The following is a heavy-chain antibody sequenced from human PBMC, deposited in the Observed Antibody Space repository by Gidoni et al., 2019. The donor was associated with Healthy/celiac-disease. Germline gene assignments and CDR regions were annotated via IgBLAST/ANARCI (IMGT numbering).Heavy chain of an antibody. CDR1: GFTFSSYR. J-gene: IGHJ5*02. CDR3: AREWGYYDILTGYYLYWFDP. Sequence: EVQLVASWGGLVKPGGSLRLSCAASGFTFSSYRMNWVRQAPGKGLEWVSSISSSSSYIYYADSVKGRFTISRDNAKNSLYLQMNSLRAEDTAVYYCAREWGYYDILTGYYLYWFDPWGQGTLVTVSS. CDR2: ISSSSSYI. D-gene: IGHD3-9*01. V-gene: IGHV3-21*01.